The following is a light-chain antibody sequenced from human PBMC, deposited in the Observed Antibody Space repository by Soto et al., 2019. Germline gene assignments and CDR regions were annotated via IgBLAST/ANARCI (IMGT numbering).Light chain of an antibody. Sequence: IVMTQTPVSSSVALGQSASISCKSSQSLVHSDGNTSLNWLHQRPGQPPRLLIYKISKRLTGVPDRFRGSGAGTLFTLRISRLEPEDVGIYYCAQAAQCPRTFGGGTKVEIK. CDR1: QSLVHSDGNTS. CDR2: KIS. J-gene: IGKJ4*01. V-gene: IGKV2-24*01. CDR3: AQAAQCPRT.